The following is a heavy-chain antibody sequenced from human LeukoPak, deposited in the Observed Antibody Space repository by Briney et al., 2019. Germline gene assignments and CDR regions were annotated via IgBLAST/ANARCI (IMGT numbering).Heavy chain of an antibody. D-gene: IGHD6-13*01. CDR1: GFTFSSYA. CDR3: ARGYSVKQQLGWFDP. Sequence: GSLRLSCAASGFTFSSYAMSWVRQAPGKGLEWIGEINHSGSTNYNPSLKSRVTISVDTSKNQFSLKLSSVTAADTAVYYCARGYSVKQQLGWFDPWGQGTLVTVSS. J-gene: IGHJ5*02. V-gene: IGHV4-34*01. CDR2: INHSGST.